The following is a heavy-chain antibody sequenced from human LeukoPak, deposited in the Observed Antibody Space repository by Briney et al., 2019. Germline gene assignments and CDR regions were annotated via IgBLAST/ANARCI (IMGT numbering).Heavy chain of an antibody. CDR1: GYTFTSYY. D-gene: IGHD4-17*01. Sequence: ASVKVSCKASGYTFTSYYIHWVRQAPGQGLEWMGIFNHSGGNTNYAQRFQGRVTLTRDTSTTTVYMDLSGLRPEDTAVYYCARGRTVTNDFDLWGRGTLLTVSS. CDR2: FNHSGGNT. CDR3: ARGRTVTNDFDL. V-gene: IGHV1-46*01. J-gene: IGHJ2*01.